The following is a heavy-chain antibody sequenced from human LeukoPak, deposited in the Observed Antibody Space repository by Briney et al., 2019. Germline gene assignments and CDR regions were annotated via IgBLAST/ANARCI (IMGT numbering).Heavy chain of an antibody. V-gene: IGHV1-69*04. D-gene: IGHD2-8*01. CDR3: AKEGGVCINAVCRYFDS. J-gene: IGHJ4*02. CDR1: GGTFSSYA. Sequence: SVKVSCKASGGTFSSYAISWVRQAPGQGLEWMGRIIPILGIANYAQKFQGRVTITADKSTSTAYMELSSLRAEDTALYHCAKEGGVCINAVCRYFDSWGQGALVTVSS. CDR2: IIPILGIA.